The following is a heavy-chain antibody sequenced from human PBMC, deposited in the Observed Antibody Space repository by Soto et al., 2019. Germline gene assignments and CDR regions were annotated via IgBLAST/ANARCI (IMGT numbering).Heavy chain of an antibody. Sequence: SETLSLTCTVSGGSISSGGCYWSWIRQHPGKGLEWIGYIYYSGSTYYNPSLKSRVTISVDTSKNQFSLKLSSVTAADTAVYYCARDSARGGYYDSSGYYRDAFDIWGQGTMVTVSS. D-gene: IGHD3-22*01. CDR3: ARDSARGGYYDSSGYYRDAFDI. CDR1: GGSISSGGCY. CDR2: IYYSGST. J-gene: IGHJ3*02. V-gene: IGHV4-31*03.